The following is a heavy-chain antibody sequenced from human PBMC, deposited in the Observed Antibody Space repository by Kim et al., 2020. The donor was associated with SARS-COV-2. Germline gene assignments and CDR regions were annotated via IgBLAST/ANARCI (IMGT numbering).Heavy chain of an antibody. CDR2: IYTSGST. CDR1: GGSISSGSYY. J-gene: IGHJ4*02. D-gene: IGHD3-22*01. CDR3: ARGTNYYDSSGYAGYYFDY. Sequence: SETLSLTCTVSGGSISSGSYYWSWIRQPAGKGLEWIGRIYTSGSTNYNPSLKSRVTISVDTSKNQFSLKLSSVTAADTAVYYCARGTNYYDSSGYAGYYFDYWGQGTLVTVSS. V-gene: IGHV4-61*02.